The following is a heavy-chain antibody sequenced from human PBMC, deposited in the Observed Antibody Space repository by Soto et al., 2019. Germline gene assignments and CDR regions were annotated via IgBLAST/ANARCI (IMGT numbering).Heavy chain of an antibody. Sequence: SQTLSLTCSVSCGSVSSSSYYRGWIRQPPGKGREWIGSIYYSGSTYYNPSLKSRVTISADTSKDQLSLKLTSVTAADTAVYYCARHDGFSSGWIFDYWGQGTLVTVSS. D-gene: IGHD6-19*01. CDR1: CGSVSSSSYY. CDR3: ARHDGFSSGWIFDY. J-gene: IGHJ4*02. V-gene: IGHV4-39*01. CDR2: IYYSGST.